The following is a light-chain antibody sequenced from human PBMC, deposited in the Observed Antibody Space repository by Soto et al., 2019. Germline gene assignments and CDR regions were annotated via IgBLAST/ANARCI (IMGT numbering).Light chain of an antibody. CDR3: ISYRSGTTLV. CDR2: EVT. J-gene: IGLJ3*02. V-gene: IGLV2-14*01. Sequence: QSALTQPASVSGSPGQSISISCTGTSSDVGGYNYVSWYQQHPGKAPKLIIYEVTNRPPGVSNRFSGSKSGNTASLTISGLQAEDEADYYCISYRSGTTLVFGGGTKLTFL. CDR1: SSDVGGYNY.